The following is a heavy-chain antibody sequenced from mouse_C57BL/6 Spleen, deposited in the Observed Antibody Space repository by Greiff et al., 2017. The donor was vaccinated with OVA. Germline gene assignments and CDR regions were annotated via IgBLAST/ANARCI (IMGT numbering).Heavy chain of an antibody. D-gene: IGHD2-1*01. Sequence: EVKLMESGPGLVKPSQSLSLTCSVTGYSITSGYYWNWIRQFPGNKLEWMGYISYDGSNNYNPSLKNRISITRDTSKNQFFLKLNSVTTEDTATYYCARDSVEGNYLGYFDYWGQGTTLTVSS. CDR2: ISYDGSN. V-gene: IGHV3-6*01. J-gene: IGHJ2*01. CDR3: ARDSVEGNYLGYFDY. CDR1: GYSITSGYY.